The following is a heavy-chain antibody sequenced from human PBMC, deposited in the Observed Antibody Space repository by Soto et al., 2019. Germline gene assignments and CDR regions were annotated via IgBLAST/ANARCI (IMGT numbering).Heavy chain of an antibody. CDR2: IIPIFGTA. CDR3: ARGDGVRYYYYGMDV. D-gene: IGHD2-21*01. Sequence: EASVDVSCKSSGGTFSSYSISWVRQAPGQGLECMGWIIPIFGTANYAQKFQGRVTITADESTSTAYMELSSLRSEDTAVYYCARGDGVRYYYYGMDVWGQGTTVTVSS. CDR1: GGTFSSYS. J-gene: IGHJ6*02. V-gene: IGHV1-69*13.